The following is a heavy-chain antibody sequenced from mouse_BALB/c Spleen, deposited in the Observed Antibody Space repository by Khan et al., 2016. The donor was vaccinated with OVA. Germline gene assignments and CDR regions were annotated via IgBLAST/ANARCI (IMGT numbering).Heavy chain of an antibody. D-gene: IGHD1-1*01. J-gene: IGHJ3*01. CDR3: VNHGSSSAWFTY. CDR2: INPTTDYT. CDR1: GYTFTSYW. Sequence: QVQLQQSGAELAKPGASVKMSCKASGYTFTSYWMHWVKQRPGQGLEWIGYINPTTDYTEYNQIFKDKATLTEDQSSSTAYMQLSSLTSEDSAVYYCVNHGSSSAWFTYWGQGTLVTVSA. V-gene: IGHV1-7*01.